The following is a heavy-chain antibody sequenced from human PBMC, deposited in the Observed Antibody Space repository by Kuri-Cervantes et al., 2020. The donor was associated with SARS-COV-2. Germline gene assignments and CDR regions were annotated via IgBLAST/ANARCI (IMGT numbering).Heavy chain of an antibody. CDR1: GFLFSASA. J-gene: IGHJ3*01. CDR2: IKSKTDGGTT. CDR3: TTDSS. V-gene: IGHV3-15*01. Sequence: GESLKISCEVSGFLFSASAIHWVRQASGKGLEWVGRIKSKTDGGTTDYAAPVKGRFTISRDDSKNTLYLQMNSLKTEDTAVYYCTTDSSWGQGTMVTVSS.